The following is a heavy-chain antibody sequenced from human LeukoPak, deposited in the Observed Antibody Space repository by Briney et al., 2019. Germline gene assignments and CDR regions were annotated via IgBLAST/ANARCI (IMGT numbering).Heavy chain of an antibody. CDR2: ISYDGSNK. V-gene: IGHV3-30*04. J-gene: IGHJ4*02. Sequence: GGSLRLPCAASGFTFSSYAMHWVRQAPGKGLEWVAVISYDGSNKYYADSVKGRFTISRDNSKNTLYLQMNSLRAEDTAVYYCASLMHWGQGTLVTVSS. CDR1: GFTFSSYA. D-gene: IGHD2-8*01. CDR3: ASLMH.